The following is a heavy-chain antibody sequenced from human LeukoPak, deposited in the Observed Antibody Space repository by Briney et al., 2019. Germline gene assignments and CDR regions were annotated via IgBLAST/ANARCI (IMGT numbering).Heavy chain of an antibody. Sequence: TSETLSLTCTVSGASVSSGSYYWGWIRQPPGKGLEWIGSIYYSGSTYYNPSLKSRVTISVDTSKNQFSLRLSSVTAADTAVYYCARFPGLYYGMDVWGQGTTVTVSS. CDR2: IYYSGST. CDR3: ARFPGLYYGMDV. CDR1: GASVSSGSYY. V-gene: IGHV4-39*01. D-gene: IGHD3-16*01. J-gene: IGHJ6*02.